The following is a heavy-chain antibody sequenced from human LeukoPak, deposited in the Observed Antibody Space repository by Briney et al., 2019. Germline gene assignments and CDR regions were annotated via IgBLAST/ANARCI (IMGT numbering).Heavy chain of an antibody. Sequence: ASVKVSCKASGYTFTGYYMHWVRQAPGQGLGWMGWINPNSGGTNYAQKFQGRVTMTRDTSISTAYMELSRLRCDDRAEHSCARDDDHYGWGRTTIDHWGRGTLVTVSS. CDR2: INPNSGGT. CDR1: GYTFTGYY. V-gene: IGHV1-2*02. CDR3: ARDDDHYGWGRTTIDH. D-gene: IGHD3-16*01. J-gene: IGHJ4*02.